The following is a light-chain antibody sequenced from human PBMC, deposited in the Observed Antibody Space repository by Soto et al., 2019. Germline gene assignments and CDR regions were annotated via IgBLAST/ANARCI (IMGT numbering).Light chain of an antibody. CDR1: QDISNH. V-gene: IGKV1-9*01. Sequence: DIQLTQSPAFLSTSVGDKVTITCRASQDISNHLAWYQQKPGKAPNLLVYSASTLQSGVPSRFSGSGSGTKFTLKLSSLHPEDLATFFCKQNNSSPVPFGGGTKVEIE. J-gene: IGKJ4*01. CDR3: KQNNSSPVP. CDR2: SAS.